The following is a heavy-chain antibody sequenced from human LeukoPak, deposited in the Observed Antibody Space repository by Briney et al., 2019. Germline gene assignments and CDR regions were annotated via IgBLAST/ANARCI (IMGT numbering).Heavy chain of an antibody. J-gene: IGHJ5*02. CDR3: ARARTYYSDGSGLNWFDP. Sequence: SQTLSLTCTVSGGSISSGNYWWSWIRQLPGMGLEWIGHSFSSGSTHYNPSLKSRVTISVDTSKNQFSLSLSSVTAADTAIYYCARARTYYSDGSGLNWFDPWGQGTLVTVSS. V-gene: IGHV4-31*03. CDR1: GGSISSGNYW. CDR2: SFSSGST. D-gene: IGHD3-22*01.